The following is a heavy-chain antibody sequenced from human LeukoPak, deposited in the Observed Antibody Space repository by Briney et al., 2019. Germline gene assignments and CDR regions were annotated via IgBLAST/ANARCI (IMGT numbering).Heavy chain of an antibody. CDR3: ARGVFNYHGSGSYYLDAFDI. V-gene: IGHV4-34*01. CDR2: INHSGST. CDR1: GGSFSGYY. Sequence: SETLSLTCAVYGGSFSGYYWSWIRQPPGKGLEWIGEINHSGSTNYNPSLKSRVTISVDTSKNQFSLKLSSVTAADTAVYYCARGVFNYHGSGSYYLDAFDIWGQGTMVTVSS. D-gene: IGHD3-10*01. J-gene: IGHJ3*02.